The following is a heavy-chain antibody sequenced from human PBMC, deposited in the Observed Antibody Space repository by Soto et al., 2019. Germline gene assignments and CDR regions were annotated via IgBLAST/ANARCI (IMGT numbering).Heavy chain of an antibody. CDR2: IIPIFGTA. J-gene: IGHJ4*02. CDR3: ASLASPSLVAGTELPLDY. Sequence: QVQLVQSGAEVKKPGSSVKVSCKASGGTFSSYAISWVRQAPGQGLEWMGGIIPIFGTANYAQKFQGRVTITADESTSTAYMELSSLRSEDTAVYYCASLASPSLVAGTELPLDYWGQGTLVTVSS. CDR1: GGTFSSYA. V-gene: IGHV1-69*01. D-gene: IGHD6-19*01.